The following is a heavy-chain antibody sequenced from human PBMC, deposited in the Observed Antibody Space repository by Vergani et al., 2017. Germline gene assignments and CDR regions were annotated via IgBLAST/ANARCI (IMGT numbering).Heavy chain of an antibody. Sequence: EVQLVQSGAEVKKPGESLKISCKGSGYSFTRYWIGWVRQMPGKGLELMGTIYPGDSDTRYSPSFQGQVTISADKSISTAYLQWSSLKASDTAMYYCARLYCSSTSCLGWFDPWGQGTLVTVSS. D-gene: IGHD2-2*01. CDR1: GYSFTRYW. J-gene: IGHJ5*02. V-gene: IGHV5-51*01. CDR2: IYPGDSDT. CDR3: ARLYCSSTSCLGWFDP.